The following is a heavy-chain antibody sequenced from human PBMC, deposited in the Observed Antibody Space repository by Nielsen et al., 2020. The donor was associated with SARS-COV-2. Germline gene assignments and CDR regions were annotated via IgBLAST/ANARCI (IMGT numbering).Heavy chain of an antibody. CDR1: GFTFSSYW. D-gene: IGHD6-6*01. Sequence: GGSLRLSCAASGFTFSSYWMHWVRQAPGKGLVWVSRINSDGSSTSYADSVKGRFTISRDNAKNTLYLQMNSLRAEDTAVYYCARRPYSSSSSTAGSYYYYMDVWGKGTTVTVSS. CDR2: INSDGSST. CDR3: ARRPYSSSSSTAGSYYYYMDV. J-gene: IGHJ6*03. V-gene: IGHV3-74*01.